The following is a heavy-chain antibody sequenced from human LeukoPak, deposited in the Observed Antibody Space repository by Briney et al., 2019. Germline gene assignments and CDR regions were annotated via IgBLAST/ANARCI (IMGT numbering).Heavy chain of an antibody. D-gene: IGHD2/OR15-2a*01. Sequence: GGSLRLSCAASGFTFSYYSMTWIRQAPGKGLEWVSYISSSSTIDYGDSVKGRFTISRDNAKNSLYLQMNSLRGEDTAVYYCARAPTVYLYHMDIWGKGATVTVSS. CDR1: GFTFSYYS. CDR3: ARAPTVYLYHMDI. V-gene: IGHV3-69-1*02. CDR2: ISSSSTI. J-gene: IGHJ6*03.